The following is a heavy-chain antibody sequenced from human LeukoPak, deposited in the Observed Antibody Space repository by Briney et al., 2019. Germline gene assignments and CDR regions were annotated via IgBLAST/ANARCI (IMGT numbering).Heavy chain of an antibody. CDR1: GGSFSGYY. CDR3: ANLHTVTTSYYYYGMDV. CDR2: INHSGST. D-gene: IGHD4-11*01. V-gene: IGHV4-34*01. J-gene: IGHJ6*02. Sequence: SETLSLTCAVYGGSFSGYYWSWIRQPPGKGLEWIGEINHSGSTNYNPSLKSRVTISVDTSKNQFSLKLSSVTAADTAVYYCANLHTVTTSYYYYGMDVWGQGTTVTVSS.